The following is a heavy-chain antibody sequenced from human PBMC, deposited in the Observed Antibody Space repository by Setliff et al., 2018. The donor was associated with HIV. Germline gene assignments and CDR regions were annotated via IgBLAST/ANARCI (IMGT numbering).Heavy chain of an antibody. V-gene: IGHV1-18*01. CDR3: VTSEPYNSSPFH. CDR1: GYIFSSYG. Sequence: ASVKVSCKASGYIFSSYGITWVRQAPGQGLEWMGWISAYSGNTNCAQKLQGRVTMTTDTSTNTASMELRRLRSNDTAVYYCVTSEPYNSSPFHWGQGTLVTVSS. D-gene: IGHD6-13*01. CDR2: ISAYSGNT. J-gene: IGHJ4*02.